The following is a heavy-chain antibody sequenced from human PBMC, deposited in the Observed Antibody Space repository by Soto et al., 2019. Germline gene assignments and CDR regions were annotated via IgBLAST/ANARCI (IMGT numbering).Heavy chain of an antibody. CDR1: GYTFTSYD. CDR2: ISTDNGNT. V-gene: IGHV1-18*01. Sequence: GASVKVSCKASGYTFTSYDITWVRQAPGQGLEWMGWISTDNGNTNYAQKFQGRVTMTTDTSTSTAYMELRSLRSDDTAVYYCAHLGYSYGYDYWGQGTLVTVSS. J-gene: IGHJ4*02. CDR3: AHLGYSYGYDY. D-gene: IGHD5-18*01.